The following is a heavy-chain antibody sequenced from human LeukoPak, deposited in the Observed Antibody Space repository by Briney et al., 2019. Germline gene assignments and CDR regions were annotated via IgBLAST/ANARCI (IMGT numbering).Heavy chain of an antibody. D-gene: IGHD6-13*01. J-gene: IGHJ4*02. CDR3: AKDFVIAAAGGYFDY. V-gene: IGHV3-30-3*01. CDR1: GFTFSSYA. Sequence: PGRSLRLSCAASGFTFSSYAMHWVRQAPGKGLEWVAVISYDGSNKYYADSVKGRFTISRDNSKNTLYLQMNSLRAEDTAVYYCAKDFVIAAAGGYFDYWGQGTLVTVSS. CDR2: ISYDGSNK.